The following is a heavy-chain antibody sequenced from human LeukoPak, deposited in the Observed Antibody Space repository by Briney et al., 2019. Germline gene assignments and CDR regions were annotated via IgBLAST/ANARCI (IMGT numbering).Heavy chain of an antibody. V-gene: IGHV3-74*01. J-gene: IGHJ1*01. D-gene: IGHD5-24*01. Sequence: GGSLRLSCAVSGFTSSDYWMHWVRQAPGQGLVWVSRFKKDGSSATYADSVKGRFTISRDEAKNTLYLQMNSLRVEDTAVYYCARLTRVGYNSYVYWGQGTLVTVSS. CDR2: FKKDGSSA. CDR3: ARLTRVGYNSYVY. CDR1: GFTSSDYW.